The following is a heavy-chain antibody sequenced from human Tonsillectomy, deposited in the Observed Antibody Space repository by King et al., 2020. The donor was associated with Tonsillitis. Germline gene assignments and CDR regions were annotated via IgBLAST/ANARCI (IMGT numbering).Heavy chain of an antibody. J-gene: IGHJ3*02. V-gene: IGHV4-39*01. D-gene: IGHD3-3*01. CDR2: IYYSGST. CDR3: ARYPPYYDFWNDAFDI. Sequence: LQLQESGPGLVKPSETLSLTCTVSGGSISSSSYYWGWIRQPPGKGLEWIGTIYYSGSTYYNPSLKSRVTISVDTPKNQFSLKLSSVTAADTAVYYCARYPPYYDFWNDAFDIWGQGTTVTVSS. CDR1: GGSISSSSYY.